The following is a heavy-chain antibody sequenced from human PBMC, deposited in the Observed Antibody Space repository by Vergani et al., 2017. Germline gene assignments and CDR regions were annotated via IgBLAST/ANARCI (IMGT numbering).Heavy chain of an antibody. CDR3: TGSYYYYYGMDV. J-gene: IGHJ6*02. CDR2: ISSSGSTI. CDR1: GFTFSDYY. Sequence: QLVESGGGWVQPGGSLRLSCAASGFTFSDYYMSWIRQAPGKGLEWVSYISSSGSTIYYADSVKGRFTISRDNAKNSLYLQMNSLRAEDTAVYYCTGSYYYYYGMDVWGQGTTVTVSS. V-gene: IGHV3-11*04.